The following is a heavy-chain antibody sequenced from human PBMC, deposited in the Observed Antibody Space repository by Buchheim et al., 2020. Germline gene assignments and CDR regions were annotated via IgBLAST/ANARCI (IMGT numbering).Heavy chain of an antibody. D-gene: IGHD6-19*01. CDR2: IWYDGSEK. V-gene: IGHV3-33*01. Sequence: QVQLVESGGGVVQSGESLRLSCAASGFAFNTHAMHWVRQAPGKGLEWVAFIWYDGSEKHYIESVKGRFSISRDNSKNKLYLKMNSVRGEDTAVYYCARDPPNSGWALDYWGQGTL. CDR3: ARDPPNSGWALDY. CDR1: GFAFNTHA. J-gene: IGHJ4*02.